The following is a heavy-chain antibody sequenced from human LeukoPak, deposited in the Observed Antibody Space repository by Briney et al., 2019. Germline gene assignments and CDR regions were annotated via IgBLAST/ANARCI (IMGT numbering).Heavy chain of an antibody. CDR3: AREGYSSSWPNYYYYYMDV. CDR2: ISAYNGNT. Sequence: ASVKVSCKASGYTFTRYGISWVRQAPGQGLEWMGWISAYNGNTNYAQKLQGRVTMTTDTSTSTAYMELRSLRSDDTAVYYCAREGYSSSWPNYYYYYMDVWGKGTTVTVSS. V-gene: IGHV1-18*01. CDR1: GYTFTRYG. J-gene: IGHJ6*03. D-gene: IGHD6-13*01.